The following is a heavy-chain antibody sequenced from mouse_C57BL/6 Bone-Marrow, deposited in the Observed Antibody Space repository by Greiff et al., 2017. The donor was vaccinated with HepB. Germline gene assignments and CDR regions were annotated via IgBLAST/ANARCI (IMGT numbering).Heavy chain of an antibody. CDR3: TPLLLRSFDY. J-gene: IGHJ2*01. D-gene: IGHD1-1*01. CDR1: GYTFTDYE. V-gene: IGHV1-15*01. CDR2: IDPETGGT. Sequence: QLQQSGAELVRPGASVTLSCKASGYTFTDYEMHWVKQTPVHGLEWIGAIDPETGGTAYNQKFKGKAILTADKSSSTAYMELRSLTSEDSAVYYCTPLLLRSFDYWGQGTTLTVSS.